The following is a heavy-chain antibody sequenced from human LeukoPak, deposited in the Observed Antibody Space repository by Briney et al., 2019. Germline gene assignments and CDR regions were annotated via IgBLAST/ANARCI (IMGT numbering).Heavy chain of an antibody. CDR2: IKQGGGEK. V-gene: IGHV3-7*01. CDR3: ARTSRYCSSTSCLTFDS. D-gene: IGHD2-2*01. Sequence: PGGSLRLSCAASRFTLSNYWMSWVRQAPGKGLEWVANIKQGGGEKYYVDSVKGRFTISRDNAKNSLYLQMNTLRAEDTAVYYCARTSRYCSSTSCLTFDSWGQGTLVTVSS. CDR1: RFTLSNYW. J-gene: IGHJ4*02.